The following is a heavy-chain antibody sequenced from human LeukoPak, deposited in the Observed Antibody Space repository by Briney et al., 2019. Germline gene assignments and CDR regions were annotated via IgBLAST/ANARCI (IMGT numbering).Heavy chain of an antibody. CDR3: AKNSGTSWTYYYYYMDV. V-gene: IGHV3-23*01. J-gene: IGHJ6*03. D-gene: IGHD6-13*01. Sequence: TGGSLSLSCAASGYIFSIYAMRWVRRARGKALEWVSAISGRGGSTYYADVGKGRFTISRDNSKSTLYLQMNSLRTEDTALYYCAKNSGTSWTYYYYYMDVWGKGTTVTVSS. CDR1: GYIFSIYA. CDR2: ISGRGGST.